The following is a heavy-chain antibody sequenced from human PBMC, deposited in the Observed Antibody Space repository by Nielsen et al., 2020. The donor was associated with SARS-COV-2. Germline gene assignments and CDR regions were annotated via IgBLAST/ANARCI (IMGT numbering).Heavy chain of an antibody. Sequence: SETLSLTCTVSGGSISTYYWSWIRQPPGKGLEWIGYIYYSGSTNYNPSLKSRVTISVDTSKNQFSLKLGSVTAADTAVYYCARDRWQQLVPTYWGQGTLVTVSS. V-gene: IGHV4-59*13. CDR2: IYYSGST. CDR1: GGSISTYY. J-gene: IGHJ4*02. CDR3: ARDRWQQLVPTY. D-gene: IGHD6-13*01.